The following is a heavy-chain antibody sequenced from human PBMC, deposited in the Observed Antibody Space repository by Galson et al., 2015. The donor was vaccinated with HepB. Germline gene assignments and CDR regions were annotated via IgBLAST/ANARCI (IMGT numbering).Heavy chain of an antibody. J-gene: IGHJ6*02. D-gene: IGHD3-3*01. CDR2: INYSGST. CDR3: ARGYYVNYDFWSGYRDNKYGMDV. Sequence: ETLSLTCAVYGGSFSGYYWNWIRQPPGKGLEWIGEINYSGSTNYNPSLKSRVTISVDTSKKQFSLKLSSVTAADTAVYYCARGYYVNYDFWSGYRDNKYGMDVWGQGTTVTVSS. V-gene: IGHV4-34*01. CDR1: GGSFSGYY.